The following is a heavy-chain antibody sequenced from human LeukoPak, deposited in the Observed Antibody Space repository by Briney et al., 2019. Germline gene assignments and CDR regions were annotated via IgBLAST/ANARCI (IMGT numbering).Heavy chain of an antibody. CDR3: AKATFTGIAVAELDY. Sequence: PGRSLKLSCAASGFTFDDYAMHWVRQAPGKGLEWVSGISWNSGSIGYADSVKGRFTISRDNAKNSLYLQMNSLRAEDTALYYCAKATFTGIAVAELDYWGQGTLVTVSS. D-gene: IGHD6-19*01. CDR2: ISWNSGSI. V-gene: IGHV3-9*01. CDR1: GFTFDDYA. J-gene: IGHJ4*02.